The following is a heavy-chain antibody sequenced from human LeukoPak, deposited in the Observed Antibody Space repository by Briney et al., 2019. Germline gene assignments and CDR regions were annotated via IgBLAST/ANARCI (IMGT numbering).Heavy chain of an antibody. V-gene: IGHV1-18*01. CDR2: ISAYNGNT. Sequence: GASVKVSCKASGYTFTSYGISWVRQAPGQGLEWMGWISAYNGNTNYAQKLQGRVTMTTDTSTSTAYMELRSLRSDDTAGYYCARVGYYDFWSGYFGPRENYYYYYMDVWGKGTTVTVSS. CDR3: ARVGYYDFWSGYFGPRENYYYYYMDV. D-gene: IGHD3-3*01. CDR1: GYTFTSYG. J-gene: IGHJ6*03.